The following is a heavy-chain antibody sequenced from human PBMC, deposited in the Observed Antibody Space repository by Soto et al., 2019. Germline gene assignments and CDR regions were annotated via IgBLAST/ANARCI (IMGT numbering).Heavy chain of an antibody. V-gene: IGHV3-53*01. CDR1: GFTVSSNY. J-gene: IGHJ4*02. D-gene: IGHD6-19*01. Sequence: EVQLVESGGGLIQPGGSLRLSCAASGFTVSSNYMSWVRQAPGKGLEWVSVIYSGGSTYYADSVKCRFTISRDNSKNTLYLQMNSLRAEDTAVYYCARVRSAIAVAGTWIDYWGQGTLVTVSS. CDR2: IYSGGST. CDR3: ARVRSAIAVAGTWIDY.